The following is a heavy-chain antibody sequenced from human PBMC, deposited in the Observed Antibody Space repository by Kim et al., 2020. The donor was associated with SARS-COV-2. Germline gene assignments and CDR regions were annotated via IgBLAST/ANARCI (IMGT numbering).Heavy chain of an antibody. D-gene: IGHD5-12*01. J-gene: IGHJ4*02. Sequence: SVKVSCKASGGTFSSYAISWVRQAPGQGLEWMGRIIPILGIANYAQKFQGRVTITADKSTSTAYMELSSLRSEDTAVYYCATQTVEMATIPFDYWGQGTLVTVSS. CDR2: IIPILGIA. CDR1: GGTFSSYA. V-gene: IGHV1-69*04. CDR3: ATQTVEMATIPFDY.